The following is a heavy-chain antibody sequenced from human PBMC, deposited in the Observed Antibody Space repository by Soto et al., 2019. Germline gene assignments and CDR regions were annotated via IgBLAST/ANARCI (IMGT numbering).Heavy chain of an antibody. J-gene: IGHJ5*02. V-gene: IGHV3-11*01. CDR2: ISSSGSTI. D-gene: IGHD6-6*01. CDR1: GFTFSDYY. CDR3: ARDPVFGSSSGFDP. Sequence: LRLSCAASGFTFSDYYMSWIRQAPGKGLEWVSYISSSGSTIYYADSVKGRFTISRDNAKNSLYLQMNSLRAEDTAVYYCARDPVFGSSSGFDPWGQGTLVTVSS.